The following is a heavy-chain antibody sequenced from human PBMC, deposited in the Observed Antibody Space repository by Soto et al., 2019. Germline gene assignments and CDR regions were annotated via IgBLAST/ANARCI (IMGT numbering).Heavy chain of an antibody. J-gene: IGHJ5*02. V-gene: IGHV1-18*01. D-gene: IGHD2-2*01. CDR1: GYTFTSYC. Sequence: ASVKVSCKASGYTFTSYCIDWVRQAPGQVLEWMGWISAYNGNTNYAPKLQGRVTMTTDTSTSTAYTELRSLRADDTAVYYCARVGWSGTSGNCSSTSCYGYNWFDPWGQGTLVTVSS. CDR3: ARVGWSGTSGNCSSTSCYGYNWFDP. CDR2: ISAYNGNT.